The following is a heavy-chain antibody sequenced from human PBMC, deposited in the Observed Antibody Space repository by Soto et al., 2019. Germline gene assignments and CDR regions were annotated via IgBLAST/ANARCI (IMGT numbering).Heavy chain of an antibody. J-gene: IGHJ5*02. Sequence: SETLSLTCTVSGGSISSYYWSWIRQPPGKGLEWIGYIYYSGSTNYNPSLKSRVTISVDTSKNQFSLKLSSVTAADTAVYYCARLNRYCSSTSCPWWFDPWGLGTLVTVSS. CDR3: ARLNRYCSSTSCPWWFDP. CDR1: GGSISSYY. V-gene: IGHV4-59*01. D-gene: IGHD2-2*01. CDR2: IYYSGST.